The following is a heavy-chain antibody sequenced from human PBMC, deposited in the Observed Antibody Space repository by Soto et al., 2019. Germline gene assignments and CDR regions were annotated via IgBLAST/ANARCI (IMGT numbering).Heavy chain of an antibody. D-gene: IGHD6-13*01. Sequence: GASVRVSYQASGYTFTSYDINWVRQATGQGLEWMGWMNPNSGNTGYAQKFQGRVTMTRNTSISTAYMELSSLRSEDTAVYYCTTDAGIMVSRSSSWYRKQPYYYYGMDVWGQGTTVTVSS. V-gene: IGHV1-8*01. CDR3: TTDAGIMVSRSSSWYRKQPYYYYGMDV. CDR2: MNPNSGNT. J-gene: IGHJ6*02. CDR1: GYTFTSYD.